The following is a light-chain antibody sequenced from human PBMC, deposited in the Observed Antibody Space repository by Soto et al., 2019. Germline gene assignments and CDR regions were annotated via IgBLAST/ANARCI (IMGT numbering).Light chain of an antibody. Sequence: QLVLTQPASVSGSPGQSITISCTGSGSDVGGYNYVSWYQHHPGKAPKLMIYDVSNRPSGVSNRFSGSKSGNTASLTISGLQAEDEAGYYCSSYTSSSTLIFGGGTKLTVL. CDR3: SSYTSSSTLI. CDR2: DVS. J-gene: IGLJ2*01. V-gene: IGLV2-14*03. CDR1: GSDVGGYNY.